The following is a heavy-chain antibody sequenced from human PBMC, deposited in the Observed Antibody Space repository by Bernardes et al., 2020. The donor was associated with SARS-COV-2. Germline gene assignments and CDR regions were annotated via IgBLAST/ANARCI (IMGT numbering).Heavy chain of an antibody. D-gene: IGHD3-22*01. CDR2: IYHSGTT. J-gene: IGHJ5*02. CDR1: GGSITSGGFS. V-gene: IGHV4-30-2*01. Sequence: SETLSLTCAVSGGSITSGGFSWSWIRQPPGKGLEWIGYIYHSGTTYYNPSLLSRVTISIDRSKNQFSLKLSSVTAADTAVYYCARADDSTGEGSWFDPWGQGTLVTVSS. CDR3: ARADDSTGEGSWFDP.